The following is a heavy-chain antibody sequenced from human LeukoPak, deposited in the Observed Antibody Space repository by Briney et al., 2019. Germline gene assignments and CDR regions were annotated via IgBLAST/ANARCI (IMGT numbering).Heavy chain of an antibody. Sequence: GGSLRLSCAASGFTFSRYWMTWVRQAPGKGLEWVANIKQDGSEEYYIDSVKGRFTSSRDNAKNTLYLEMNSLRAEDTAVYYCARGGTNLYSGSYPYDYWGQGTLVTVSS. CDR1: GFTFSRYW. CDR2: IKQDGSEE. CDR3: ARGGTNLYSGSYPYDY. D-gene: IGHD1-26*01. J-gene: IGHJ4*02. V-gene: IGHV3-7*01.